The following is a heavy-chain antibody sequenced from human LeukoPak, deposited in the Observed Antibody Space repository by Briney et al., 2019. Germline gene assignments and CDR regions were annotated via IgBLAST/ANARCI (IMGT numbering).Heavy chain of an antibody. CDR2: VSGYNGDT. CDR1: GYTFSIHG. Sequence: ASVTVSCTTSGYTFSIHGITWVRQAPGQGPERMGWVSGYNGDTNYAKSVRGRVTMTTDTSTNTAYMELRSLRSDDTAVYYCAKDIHPGLDSGASCCFDYWGQGTPVTVSS. D-gene: IGHD3-22*01. CDR3: AKDIHPGLDSGASCCFDY. V-gene: IGHV1-18*01. J-gene: IGHJ4*02.